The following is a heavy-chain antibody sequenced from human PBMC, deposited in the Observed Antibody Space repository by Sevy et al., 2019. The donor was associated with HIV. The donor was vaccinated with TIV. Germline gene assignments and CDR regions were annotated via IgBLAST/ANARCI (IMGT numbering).Heavy chain of an antibody. Sequence: GESLKISCAASGFTFSSYAMSWVRQAPGKGLEWVSAISGGGGSTYYADSVKGRFTISRDNSKNTLYLQMNSLRAEDTAVYYCANLYSGSYYSRDYYMDVWGKGTTVTVSS. CDR2: ISGGGGST. CDR3: ANLYSGSYYSRDYYMDV. J-gene: IGHJ6*03. D-gene: IGHD1-26*01. CDR1: GFTFSSYA. V-gene: IGHV3-23*01.